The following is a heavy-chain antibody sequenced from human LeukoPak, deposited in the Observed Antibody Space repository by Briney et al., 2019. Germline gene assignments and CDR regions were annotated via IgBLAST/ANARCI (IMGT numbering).Heavy chain of an antibody. V-gene: IGHV1-18*01. CDR2: ISAYNGNT. D-gene: IGHD5-18*01. CDR3: ARDPGAAFSDIAMAPVYYYYYGMDV. CDR1: GYTFTSYG. Sequence: ASVKVSCKASGYTFTSYGISWVRQAPGQGLEWMGWISAYNGNTNYAQKLQGKVTMTTDTSTSTAYMELRSLRSDDTAVYYCARDPGAAFSDIAMAPVYYYYYGMDVWGQGTTVTVSS. J-gene: IGHJ6*02.